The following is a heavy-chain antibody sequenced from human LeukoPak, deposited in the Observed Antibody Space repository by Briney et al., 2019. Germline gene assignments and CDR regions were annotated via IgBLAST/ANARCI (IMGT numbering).Heavy chain of an antibody. J-gene: IGHJ4*02. CDR3: ARTGYGDSGDY. CDR2: ISSTIDTT. Sequence: GGSLRLTCAASGFTFSSYSMNWVRQAPGKGLEWVSYISSTIDTTFYADSVKGRFTISRDNSKNTLYLQMNSLRAEDTAVYYCARTGYGDSGDYWGQGTLVTVSS. D-gene: IGHD4-17*01. V-gene: IGHV3-48*01. CDR1: GFTFSSYS.